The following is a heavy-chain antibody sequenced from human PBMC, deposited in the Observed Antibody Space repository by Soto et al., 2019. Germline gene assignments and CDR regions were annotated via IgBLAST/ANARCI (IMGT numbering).Heavy chain of an antibody. CDR2: ISGSGGST. CDR3: AKFSSSWQGHYWYFDL. J-gene: IGHJ2*01. Sequence: EVQLLESGGGLVQPGGSLRLSCGASGFTFSSYAMSWVRQAPGKGLEWVSAISGSGGSTYYADSVKGRFTISRDNSKNTLYLQMNSLRAEDTAVYYCAKFSSSWQGHYWYFDLWGRGTLVTVSS. CDR1: GFTFSSYA. D-gene: IGHD6-13*01. V-gene: IGHV3-23*01.